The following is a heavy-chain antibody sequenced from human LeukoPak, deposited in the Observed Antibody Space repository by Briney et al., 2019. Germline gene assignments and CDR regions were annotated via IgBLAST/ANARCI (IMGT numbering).Heavy chain of an antibody. CDR3: ARVSDISVAAYFDY. Sequence: GGSLRLSCAASGFTFSSYGMHWVRQAPGKGLEWVAVISYDGSNKYYADSVKGRFTISRDNAKNSLYLQMNSLRAEDTALYYCARVSDISVAAYFDYWGQGTLVTVSS. J-gene: IGHJ4*02. V-gene: IGHV3-30*03. D-gene: IGHD6-19*01. CDR2: ISYDGSNK. CDR1: GFTFSSYG.